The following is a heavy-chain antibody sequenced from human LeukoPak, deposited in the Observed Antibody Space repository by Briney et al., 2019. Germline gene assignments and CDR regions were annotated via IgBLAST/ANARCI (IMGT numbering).Heavy chain of an antibody. CDR2: INHSGST. J-gene: IGHJ4*02. CDR3: ARGGPYYDYVWGSYRPFDY. D-gene: IGHD3-16*02. Sequence: SETLSLTCTVSGGSISSGDYYWSWIRQPPGKGLEWIGEINHSGSTNYNPPLKSRVTISVDTSKNQFSLKLSSVTAADTAVYYCARGGPYYDYVWGSYRPFDYWGQGTLVTVSS. V-gene: IGHV4-39*07. CDR1: GGSISSGDYY.